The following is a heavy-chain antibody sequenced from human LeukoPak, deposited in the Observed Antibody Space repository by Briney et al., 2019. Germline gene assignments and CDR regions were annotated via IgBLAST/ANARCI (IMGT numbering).Heavy chain of an antibody. Sequence: GGSLRLSCAASGFTFSNAWMSWVRQAPGKGLEWVGRIKGKTDGGTTDYAAPVKGRFTISRDDSKNTLYLQMNSLKTEDTAVYYCTTVTQGWYLGYWGQGTLVTVSS. CDR1: GFTFSNAW. CDR3: TTVTQGWYLGY. J-gene: IGHJ4*02. CDR2: IKGKTDGGTT. V-gene: IGHV3-15*01.